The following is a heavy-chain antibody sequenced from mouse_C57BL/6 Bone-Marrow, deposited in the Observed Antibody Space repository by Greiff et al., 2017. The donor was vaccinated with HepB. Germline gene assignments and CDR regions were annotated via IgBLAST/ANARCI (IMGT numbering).Heavy chain of an antibody. J-gene: IGHJ4*01. CDR3: ARDYGTTGVATEAMDY. V-gene: IGHV1-59*01. D-gene: IGHD1-1*01. Sequence: VQLQQPGAELVRPGTSVKLSCKASGYTFTSYWMHWVKQRPGQGLEWIGVIDPSDSYTNYNQKFKGKATLTVDTSSSTAYMQLSSLTSEDSAVYDCARDYGTTGVATEAMDYWGQGTSVTVSS. CDR1: GYTFTSYW. CDR2: IDPSDSYT.